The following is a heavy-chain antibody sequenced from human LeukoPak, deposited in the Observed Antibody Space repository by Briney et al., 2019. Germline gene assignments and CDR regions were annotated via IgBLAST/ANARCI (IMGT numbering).Heavy chain of an antibody. Sequence: GGSLRLSCSASGFTLSDHYMDWVRQAPGKGLEWVSYISSSSSTIYYADSVKGRFTISRDTAKNSLYLQMNSLRAEDTAVYYCARDSGAAMVTFDYWGQGTLVTVSS. D-gene: IGHD5-18*01. CDR3: ARDSGAAMVTFDY. J-gene: IGHJ4*02. V-gene: IGHV3-11*04. CDR2: ISSSSSTI. CDR1: GFTLSDHY.